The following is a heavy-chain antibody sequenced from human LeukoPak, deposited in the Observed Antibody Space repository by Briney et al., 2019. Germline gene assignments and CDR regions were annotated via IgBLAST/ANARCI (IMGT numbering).Heavy chain of an antibody. D-gene: IGHD3-10*01. CDR3: AGRGGWLPREWYFDY. V-gene: IGHV3-30*03. CDR1: GFTFSSYG. J-gene: IGHJ4*02. Sequence: GGSLRLSCAASGFTFSSYGMHWVRQAPGKGLEWVALISYDGSTKYYADSVKGRFTISRDNSKNTLYLQMNSLRAEDTAVYYCAGRGGWLPREWYFDYWGQGTLVTVSS. CDR2: ISYDGSTK.